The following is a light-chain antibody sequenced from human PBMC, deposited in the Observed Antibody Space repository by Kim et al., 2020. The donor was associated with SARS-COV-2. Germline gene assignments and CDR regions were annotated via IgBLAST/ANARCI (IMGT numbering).Light chain of an antibody. Sequence: QSALTQPPSASGSPGQSVTISCTGTSSDVGGYNSVSWFQQHPGKAPKLMIYEVNKRPSGVPDRFFGSKSGNTAPLTVFGLQAEDEADYYCSSYAGGSNLLLGGGTQLTVL. CDR3: SSYAGGSNLL. J-gene: IGLJ2*01. V-gene: IGLV2-8*01. CDR1: SSDVGGYNS. CDR2: EVN.